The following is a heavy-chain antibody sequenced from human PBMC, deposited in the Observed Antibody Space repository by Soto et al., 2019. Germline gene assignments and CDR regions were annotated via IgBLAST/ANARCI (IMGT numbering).Heavy chain of an antibody. Sequence: SETLSLTCTVSGGSISSGGYYWSWIRQHPGKGLEWIGYIYYSGSTYYNQSLKSRVTISVDTSKNQISLKLSSVTAADTALYYCASGDLDFDWLFDYWGQGTLVTVSS. V-gene: IGHV4-31*03. J-gene: IGHJ4*02. CDR2: IYYSGST. CDR3: ASGDLDFDWLFDY. D-gene: IGHD3-9*01. CDR1: GGSISSGGYY.